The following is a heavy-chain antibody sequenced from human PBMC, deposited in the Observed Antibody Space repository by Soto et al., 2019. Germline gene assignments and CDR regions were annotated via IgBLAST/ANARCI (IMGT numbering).Heavy chain of an antibody. J-gene: IGHJ3*02. CDR2: ILVGGST. CDR3: AKATATGGGAFDI. Sequence: VGTLRLSGAASGFFCSSYDMSWVRQAPGKGLEWVSTILVGGSTHYPDSVKGRFTISRDNSKNTVFLQMNSLTAGDTAVYYCAKATATGGGAFDICGQGTMVTVSS. V-gene: IGHV3-23*01. D-gene: IGHD2-8*02. CDR1: GFFCSSYD.